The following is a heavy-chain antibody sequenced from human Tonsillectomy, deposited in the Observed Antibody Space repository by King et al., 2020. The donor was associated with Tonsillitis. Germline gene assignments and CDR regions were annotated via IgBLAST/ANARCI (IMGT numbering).Heavy chain of an antibody. CDR1: GFIFSNAW. Sequence: VQLVESGGGLVKPGGSLRLSCAASGFIFSNAWMSWVRQAPGKGLEWVGRIKSKADGGPTNYAAPVKGRFTISRDDSKNTLYLQINSQKTEDTAVYYCTTHGHFTTATGTGLIGTLGDSWGQGTLVTVSS. J-gene: IGHJ4*02. CDR3: TTHGHFTTATGTGLIGTLGDS. CDR2: IKSKADGGPT. V-gene: IGHV3-15*01. D-gene: IGHD1-1*01.